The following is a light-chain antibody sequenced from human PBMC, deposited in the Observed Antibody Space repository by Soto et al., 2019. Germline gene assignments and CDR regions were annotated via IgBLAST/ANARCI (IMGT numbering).Light chain of an antibody. J-gene: IGLJ1*01. V-gene: IGLV2-14*01. CDR2: EVS. CDR3: SSYTSSSAGV. Sequence: QSALTQPASVSGSPGQSITISCTGTSSDVGGYDYVSWYQQHPGKAPKLMIYEVSNRPSGVSNRFSGSKSGNTASLTISGLQGEDEADYHCSSYTSSSAGVFGTGTKLTVL. CDR1: SSDVGGYDY.